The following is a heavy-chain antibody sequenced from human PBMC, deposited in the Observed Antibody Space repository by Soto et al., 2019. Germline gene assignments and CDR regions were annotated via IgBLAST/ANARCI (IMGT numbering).Heavy chain of an antibody. CDR2: IYYSGST. D-gene: IGHD1-26*01. CDR1: GGSISSGDYY. V-gene: IGHV4-30-4*01. CDR3: ARVESGSDGPFDY. J-gene: IGHJ4*02. Sequence: PSETLSLTCTVSGGSISSGDYYWSWIRQPPGKGLEWIGYIYYSGSTYYNPSLKSRVTISVDTSKNQFSLKLSSVTAAETAVYYCARVESGSDGPFDYWGQGTLVTVSS.